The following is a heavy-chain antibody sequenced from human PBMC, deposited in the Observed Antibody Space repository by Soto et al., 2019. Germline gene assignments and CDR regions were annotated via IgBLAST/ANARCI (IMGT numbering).Heavy chain of an antibody. CDR2: ISGSGGST. V-gene: IGHV3-23*01. Sequence: VQLLESGGGLVQPGGSLRLSCAASGFTFSSYAMSWVRQAPGKGLEWVSAISGSGGSTYYADSVKGRFTISRDNSKNTLYLQMNSLRAEDTAVYYCAKETHYDYIWGSYRHNWFDPWGQGTLVTVSS. D-gene: IGHD3-16*02. CDR1: GFTFSSYA. CDR3: AKETHYDYIWGSYRHNWFDP. J-gene: IGHJ5*02.